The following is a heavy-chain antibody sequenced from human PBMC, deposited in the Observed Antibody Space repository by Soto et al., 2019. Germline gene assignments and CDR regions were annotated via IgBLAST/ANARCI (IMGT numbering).Heavy chain of an antibody. CDR3: AKEPFSITSLGVNGMDV. CDR2: IYYSGST. J-gene: IGHJ6*02. D-gene: IGHD3-3*01. Sequence: QVQLQESGPGLVKPSQTLSLTCTVSGGSISSGDYYWSWIRQPPGKGLEWIGYIYYSGSTYYNPSLKSRVTISVDTSKNQCSLKLSSVTAADTAVYYCAKEPFSITSLGVNGMDVWGQGTTVTV. CDR1: GGSISSGDYY. V-gene: IGHV4-30-4*01.